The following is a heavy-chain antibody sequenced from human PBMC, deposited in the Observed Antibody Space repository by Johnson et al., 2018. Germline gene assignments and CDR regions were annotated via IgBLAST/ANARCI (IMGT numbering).Heavy chain of an antibody. V-gene: IGHV4-59*02. J-gene: IGHJ3*02. CDR3: SRDRDYWDALDS. D-gene: IGHD4-17*01. Sequence: QVQLQESGPGLVKPSETLSLTCAVSGGSVSSYYWSWIRQPPGKGLEWIGYIYYSGSTNYNPSLKSRVTITLDTAKNQFSLKLRSVTAADTAVYYCSRDRDYWDALDSWGQGTMVTVSS. CDR1: GGSVSSYY. CDR2: IYYSGST.